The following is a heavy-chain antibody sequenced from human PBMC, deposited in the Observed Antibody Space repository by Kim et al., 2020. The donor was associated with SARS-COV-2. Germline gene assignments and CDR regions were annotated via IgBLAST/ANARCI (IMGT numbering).Heavy chain of an antibody. V-gene: IGHV5-51*01. CDR3: ARLHAPGITMIVRVFDY. J-gene: IGHJ4*02. CDR1: GYSFTSYW. CDR2: IYPGDSDT. D-gene: IGHD3-22*01. Sequence: GESLKISCKGSGYSFTSYWIGWVRQMPGKGLEWMGIIYPGDSDTRYSPSFQGQVTISADKSISTAYLQWSSLKASDTAMYYCARLHAPGITMIVRVFDYWGQGTLVTVSS.